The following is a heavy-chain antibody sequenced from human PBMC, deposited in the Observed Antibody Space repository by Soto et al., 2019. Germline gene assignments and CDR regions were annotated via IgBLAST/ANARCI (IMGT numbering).Heavy chain of an antibody. V-gene: IGHV3-33*01. CDR3: ARDHFVYAGARVPLAY. Sequence: QVQLVESGGGVGQPGRSLRLSCAASGFTFSSYGMHWVRQAPGKGLEWVAVIWYDGSNKYYADSVKGRFTISRDNSKNTLYLQMDSLRSEDTAVYYCARDHFVYAGARVPLAYWGQGTLVTVSS. J-gene: IGHJ4*02. D-gene: IGHD1-26*01. CDR2: IWYDGSNK. CDR1: GFTFSSYG.